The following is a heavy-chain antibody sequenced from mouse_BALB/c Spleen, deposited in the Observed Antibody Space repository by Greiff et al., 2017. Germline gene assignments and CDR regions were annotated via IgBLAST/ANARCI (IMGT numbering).Heavy chain of an antibody. CDR3: ARDDAMDY. CDR2: ISYSGST. V-gene: IGHV3-2*02. J-gene: IGHJ4*01. Sequence: DVQLQESGPGLVKPSQSLSLTCTVTGYSITSDYAWNWIRQFPGNKLEWMGYISYSGSTSYNPSLKSRISITRDTSKNQFFLQLNSVTTEDTATYYCARDDAMDYWGQGTSVTVSS. CDR1: GYSITSDYA.